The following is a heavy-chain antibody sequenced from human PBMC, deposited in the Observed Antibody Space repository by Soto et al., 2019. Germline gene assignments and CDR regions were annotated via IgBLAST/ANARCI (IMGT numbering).Heavy chain of an antibody. CDR3: ARVGAVGCGALDY. D-gene: IGHD6-13*01. Sequence: QVQLQESGPGLVKPSGTLSLTCAVSSGSISSSNWWSWVRQPPGKGLEWIVEIYHSGSTNSNPSLQSRVTISVDKSKNQCSLTLSSGTAADTAVYYWARVGAVGCGALDYWGQGPLVTVAS. CDR1: SGSISSSNW. CDR2: IYHSGST. V-gene: IGHV4-4*02. J-gene: IGHJ4*02.